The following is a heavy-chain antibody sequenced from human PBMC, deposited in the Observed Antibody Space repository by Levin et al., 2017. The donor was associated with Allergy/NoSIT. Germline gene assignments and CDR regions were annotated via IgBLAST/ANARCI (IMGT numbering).Heavy chain of an antibody. J-gene: IGHJ3*02. CDR2: IYYSGST. Sequence: SQTLSLTCTVSGGSISSGGYYWSWIRQHPGKGLEWIGYIYYSGSTYYNPSLKSRVTISVDTSKNQFSLKLSSVTAADTAVYYCARDDGDSSSWGHDAFDSWGQGTMVTVSS. CDR3: ARDDGDSSSWGHDAFDS. D-gene: IGHD6-6*01. V-gene: IGHV4-31*03. CDR1: GGSISSGGYY.